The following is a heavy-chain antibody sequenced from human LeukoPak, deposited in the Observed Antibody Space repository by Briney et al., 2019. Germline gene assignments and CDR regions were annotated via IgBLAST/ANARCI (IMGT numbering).Heavy chain of an antibody. J-gene: IGHJ4*02. CDR1: GGSISSSNW. Sequence: SETLSLTCAVSGGSISSSNWWSWVRQPPGKGLEWIGEIYHSGSTNYNPSLKSRVTISVDTSKNQFSLKLRSVTAADTAVYYCTRLPWGVVISRYYFDYWGQGTLVTVSS. D-gene: IGHD3-3*01. V-gene: IGHV4-4*02. CDR3: TRLPWGVVISRYYFDY. CDR2: IYHSGST.